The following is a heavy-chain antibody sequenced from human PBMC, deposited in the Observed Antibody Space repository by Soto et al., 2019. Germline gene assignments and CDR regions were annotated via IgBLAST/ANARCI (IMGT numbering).Heavy chain of an antibody. D-gene: IGHD3-10*01. CDR3: ARDYHGSGNP. CDR1: GFTLSYFW. V-gene: IGHV3-74*01. CDR2: IKGDGSDT. J-gene: IGHJ5*02. Sequence: VQLVESGGGLVQPGGSLRLSCEASGFTLSYFWMHWVRQAPGKGLVWLSRIKGDGSDTDYADSVKGRFTISRDNAKNTLYLQMNNLGVDDTAVYYCARDYHGSGNPWGQGTLVSVSS.